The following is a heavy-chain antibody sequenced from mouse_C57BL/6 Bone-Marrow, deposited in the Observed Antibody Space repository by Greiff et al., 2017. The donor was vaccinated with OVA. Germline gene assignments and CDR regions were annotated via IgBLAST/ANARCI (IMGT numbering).Heavy chain of an antibody. CDR2: IDPANGNT. V-gene: IGHV14-3*01. D-gene: IGHD4-1*01. Sequence: EVQLQQSVAELVRPGASVTLSCTASGFTIKNTYMHWVKQTPEQGLEWIGRIDPANGNTKYAPKFQGKATITADTSSNTAYLQLSSLTSEDTAIYYCALGYFDYWGQGTTLTVSS. CDR1: GFTIKNTY. J-gene: IGHJ2*01. CDR3: ALGYFDY.